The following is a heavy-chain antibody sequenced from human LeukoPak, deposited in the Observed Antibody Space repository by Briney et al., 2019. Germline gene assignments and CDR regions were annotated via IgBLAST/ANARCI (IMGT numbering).Heavy chain of an antibody. Sequence: ASVKVSCKASGYTFTSYYIHWVRQAPGQGLEWMGISNPNSGSTSYAQNFQGRVSVTRDTSTSTAYMDLRSLRSDDTAVYYCARGLGGSGSYSLTFDSWGQGTLVTVSS. V-gene: IGHV1-46*01. CDR2: SNPNSGST. CDR3: ARGLGGSGSYSLTFDS. D-gene: IGHD1-26*01. J-gene: IGHJ4*02. CDR1: GYTFTSYY.